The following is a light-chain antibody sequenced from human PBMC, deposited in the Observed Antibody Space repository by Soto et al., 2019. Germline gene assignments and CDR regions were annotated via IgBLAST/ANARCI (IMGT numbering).Light chain of an antibody. CDR2: AAS. Sequence: DIQMTQSPSSLSASVGDRVTITCRASQNIGTSLNWYQQRPGKAPQVLIYAASSLQSGVSSRFRGSGSGTTFSLTVSSLQPADFAIYYCQQSSFTGYTFGQGTNLDIK. J-gene: IGKJ2*01. V-gene: IGKV1-39*01. CDR1: QNIGTS. CDR3: QQSSFTGYT.